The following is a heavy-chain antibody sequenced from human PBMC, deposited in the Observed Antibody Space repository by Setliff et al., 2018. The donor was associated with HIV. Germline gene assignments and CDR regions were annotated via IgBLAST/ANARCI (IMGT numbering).Heavy chain of an antibody. Sequence: SETLSLTCAVYGGSFSDHYWSWIRQPPGKGLEWIGEINHSGISNFNPSLKSRVSIPIDTPRSQFSLKLSSVTAADTAVYYCARGGGFWSGQLDYWGQGTRVTVS. CDR2: INHSGIS. CDR1: GGSFSDHY. D-gene: IGHD3-3*01. V-gene: IGHV4-34*01. J-gene: IGHJ4*02. CDR3: ARGGGFWSGQLDY.